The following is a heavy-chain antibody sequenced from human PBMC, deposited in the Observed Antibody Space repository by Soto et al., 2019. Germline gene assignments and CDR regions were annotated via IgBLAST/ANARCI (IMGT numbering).Heavy chain of an antibody. D-gene: IGHD5-12*01. V-gene: IGHV3-21*05. CDR2: ISSSASYT. CDR3: ARECVDTVTSITIPFDY. J-gene: IGHJ4*02. CDR1: GFTFSRCD. Sequence: KPRESLRLSXANSGFTFSRCDINWVRQAPGKGLEWVSFISSSASYTYYADSVKGRFTISRDNSKKSLYLQMNSLRADDTAVYYCARECVDTVTSITIPFDYWGQGALVTVSS.